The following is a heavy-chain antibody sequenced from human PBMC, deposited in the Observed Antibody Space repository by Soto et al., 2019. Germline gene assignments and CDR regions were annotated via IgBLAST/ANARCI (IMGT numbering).Heavy chain of an antibody. D-gene: IGHD2-2*01. CDR2: FFIGGNT. CDR3: GGGGQGIVPAAVNYFYYYGMDV. CDR1: GGSISSSTYY. Sequence: SETLSLTCTVSGGSISSSTYYWGWMRQPPGKGLEWIASFFIGGNTYYNPSLKSRVTISVDTSKDQFSLKLSSVTAADTAVYYCGGGGQGIVPAAVNYFYYYGMDVWGQGTTVTVSS. J-gene: IGHJ6*02. V-gene: IGHV4-39*01.